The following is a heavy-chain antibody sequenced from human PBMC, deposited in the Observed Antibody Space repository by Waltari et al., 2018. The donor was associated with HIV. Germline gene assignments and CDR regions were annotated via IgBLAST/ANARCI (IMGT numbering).Heavy chain of an antibody. Sequence: QVQLVQSGAEVKKPGSSVKVSCKSSGGTFNSHAMSWVRQAPGQGLEWMGGIIPMFGKANYAQKFQGRLTVTADESTSTAYMELSSLRSEDTAVYYCARDVISGWFKTGFDFWGQGTLVTVSS. D-gene: IGHD6-19*01. J-gene: IGHJ4*02. V-gene: IGHV1-69*01. CDR2: IIPMFGKA. CDR1: GGTFNSHA. CDR3: ARDVISGWFKTGFDF.